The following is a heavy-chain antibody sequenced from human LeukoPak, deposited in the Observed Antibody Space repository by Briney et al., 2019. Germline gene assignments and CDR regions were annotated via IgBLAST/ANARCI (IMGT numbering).Heavy chain of an antibody. CDR3: ARDLRDYVWGSYLDV. V-gene: IGHV4-59*01. Sequence: SETLSLTCTVSGGSISSYYWSWIRQPPGKGLEWIGYIYYSGSTNYNPSLKSRVTISVDTPKNQFSLKLSSVTAADTAVYYCARDLRDYVWGSYLDVWGKGTTVTVSS. D-gene: IGHD3-16*01. CDR2: IYYSGST. J-gene: IGHJ6*03. CDR1: GGSISSYY.